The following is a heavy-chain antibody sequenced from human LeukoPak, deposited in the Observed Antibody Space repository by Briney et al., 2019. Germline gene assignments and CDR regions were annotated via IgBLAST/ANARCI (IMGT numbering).Heavy chain of an antibody. J-gene: IGHJ6*03. D-gene: IGHD5-18*01. V-gene: IGHV1-2*02. CDR2: INPNSGGT. Sequence: ASVKVSCKASGYTFTGYYMHWVRQAPGQGLEWMGWINPNSGGTNYAQKFQGRVTMTRDTSISTAYMELSRLRSDDTAVYYCARGRKIYSYGPRYYYYYMDVWGKGTTVTVSS. CDR1: GYTFTGYY. CDR3: ARGRKIYSYGPRYYYYYMDV.